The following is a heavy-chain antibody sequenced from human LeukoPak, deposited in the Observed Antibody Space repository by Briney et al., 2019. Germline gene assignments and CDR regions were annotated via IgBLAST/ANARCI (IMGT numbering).Heavy chain of an antibody. CDR1: GFTFSSYW. J-gene: IGHJ3*02. D-gene: IGHD3-10*01. V-gene: IGHV3-7*01. CDR3: ARSRVSRGDAFDI. Sequence: GGSLRLSCAGSGFTFSSYWMSWVRQAPGKGLEWVGNIKQDGSEKYYVNSVKGRFTISRDNAKNSLYLQMNSLRAEDTAVYYCARSRVSRGDAFDIWGQGTMVTVSS. CDR2: IKQDGSEK.